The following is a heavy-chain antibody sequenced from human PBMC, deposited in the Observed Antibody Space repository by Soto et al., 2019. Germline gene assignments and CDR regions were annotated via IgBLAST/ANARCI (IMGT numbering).Heavy chain of an antibody. D-gene: IGHD6-13*01. V-gene: IGHV1-18*01. CDR1: GYTFTSYG. J-gene: IGHJ5*02. CDR2: ISAYNGNT. Sequence: EASVKVSCKASGYTFTSYGISWVRQAPGQGLEWMGWISAYNGNTNYAQKLQGRVTMTTDTSTSTAYMELRSLRPDDTAVYYCARDQGELVHLDWFDPWGQGTLVTVSS. CDR3: ARDQGELVHLDWFDP.